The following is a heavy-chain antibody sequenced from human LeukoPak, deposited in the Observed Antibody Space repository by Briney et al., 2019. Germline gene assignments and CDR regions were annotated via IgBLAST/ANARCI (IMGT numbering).Heavy chain of an antibody. J-gene: IGHJ6*03. CDR3: ARGSRSSVTIFGVVTGLYYYYMDV. Sequence: ASVKVSCKASGYTFTSYDINWVRQATGQGLEWMGWMNPNSGNTGYAQKFKGRVTMTRNTSISTAYMELSSLRSEDTAVYYCARGSRSSVTIFGVVTGLYYYYMDVWGKGTTVTVSS. CDR1: GYTFTSYD. V-gene: IGHV1-8*01. CDR2: MNPNSGNT. D-gene: IGHD3-3*01.